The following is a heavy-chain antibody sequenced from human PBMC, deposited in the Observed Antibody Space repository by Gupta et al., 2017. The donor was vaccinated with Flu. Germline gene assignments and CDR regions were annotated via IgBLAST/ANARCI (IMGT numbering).Heavy chain of an antibody. V-gene: IGHV3-7*04. Sequence: EVQLVESGGRLVRPGGSLRLSCAASGFSFSGYTMSWVRQAPGKGLEWVAKMKEDGRDEHYVASVKGRFTVSRDNAKNSLYLQMNSLTAEDTAVYYCARGGASRFDQWGQGTLVTVSS. D-gene: IGHD2-15*01. CDR3: ARGGASRFDQ. CDR1: GFSFSGYT. CDR2: MKEDGRDE. J-gene: IGHJ5*02.